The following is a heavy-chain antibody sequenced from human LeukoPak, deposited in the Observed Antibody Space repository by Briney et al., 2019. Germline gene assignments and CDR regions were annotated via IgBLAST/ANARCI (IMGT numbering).Heavy chain of an antibody. Sequence: VASVKVSCKASAYIFGGYALHWVRQAPGQRLEWMGWINVDNGKTKSSQKFQDRVTISWDTSANSGYMEMSSLRLEDSAVYFCARYRPHTGSFDSWGQGTLVTVSS. D-gene: IGHD1-1*01. CDR3: ARYRPHTGSFDS. CDR2: INVDNGKT. V-gene: IGHV1-3*01. J-gene: IGHJ4*02. CDR1: AYIFGGYA.